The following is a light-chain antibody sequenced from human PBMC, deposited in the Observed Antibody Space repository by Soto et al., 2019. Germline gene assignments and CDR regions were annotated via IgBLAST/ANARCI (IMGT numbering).Light chain of an antibody. V-gene: IGKV1-39*01. CDR1: QDIGTY. CDR3: QQSDTTPRIT. Sequence: DIQMTQSPSSLSASIGDSVIITCRASQDIGTYLNWYQHKPGKAPQHLIYAASSLQTGVPSRFTGSGSGTEFTLTIDSLQPEDFATYYCQQSDTTPRITFGQGTRLEIK. J-gene: IGKJ5*01. CDR2: AAS.